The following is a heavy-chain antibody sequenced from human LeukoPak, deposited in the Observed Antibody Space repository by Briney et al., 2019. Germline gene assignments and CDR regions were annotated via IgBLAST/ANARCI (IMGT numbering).Heavy chain of an antibody. D-gene: IGHD6-19*01. J-gene: IGHJ4*02. CDR1: GGSISSYY. Sequence: ASETLSLTCTVSGGSISSYYWSWIRQPPGKGLEWIGYIYYSGSTYYNPSLKSRVTISVDTSKNQFSLKLSSVTAADTAVYYCARDRAAGTYLDYWGQGTLVTVSS. CDR2: IYYSGST. V-gene: IGHV4-59*12. CDR3: ARDRAAGTYLDY.